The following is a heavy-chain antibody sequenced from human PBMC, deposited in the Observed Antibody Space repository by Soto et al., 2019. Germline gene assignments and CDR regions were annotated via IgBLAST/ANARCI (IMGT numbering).Heavy chain of an antibody. D-gene: IGHD1-26*01. CDR3: ARYSGKYQGPIDY. Sequence: QVQLVESGGGVVQPGRSLRLSCAASGFTFSHYGIHWLRQAPGKGLEWLAVISYDGSNKHYADSEKGRFTVSRDNSKNTLYLQMNSLRAEETGVYFCARYSGKYQGPIDYWGQGTLVTVSS. J-gene: IGHJ4*02. V-gene: IGHV3-30*03. CDR1: GFTFSHYG. CDR2: ISYDGSNK.